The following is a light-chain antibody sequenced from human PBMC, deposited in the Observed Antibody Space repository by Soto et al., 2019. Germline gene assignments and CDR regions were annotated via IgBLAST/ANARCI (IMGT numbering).Light chain of an antibody. Sequence: IVLTQSPATLSLSPGERATLSCRASQSVSTYLAWYQQRPGQAPRLLIYAASSRATGIPDRFSGGGSGTDFTLTISSLEPEDFAVYYGQQRSNWPPFTFGQGTRLEIK. J-gene: IGKJ5*01. CDR2: AAS. V-gene: IGKV3-11*01. CDR3: QQRSNWPPFT. CDR1: QSVSTY.